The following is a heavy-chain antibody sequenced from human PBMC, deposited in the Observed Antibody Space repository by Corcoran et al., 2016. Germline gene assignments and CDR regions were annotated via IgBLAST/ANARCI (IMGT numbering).Heavy chain of an antibody. Sequence: EVQLVQAGAEVKKPGESLKISCKGSGYSFTSYWNGWVRQMPGKGLEWMGIIYPGDSDTRYSPSFQGQVTISADKSITTAYLQWSSLKASDTAMYYCARQRGYSYGIDGFDIWGQGTMVTVSS. D-gene: IGHD5-18*01. CDR2: IYPGDSDT. CDR3: ARQRGYSYGIDGFDI. V-gene: IGHV5-51*01. J-gene: IGHJ3*02. CDR1: GYSFTSYW.